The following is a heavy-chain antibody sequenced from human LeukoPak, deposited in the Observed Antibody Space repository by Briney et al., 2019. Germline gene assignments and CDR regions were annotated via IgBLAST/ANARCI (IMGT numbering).Heavy chain of an antibody. CDR1: GGSISGYY. Sequence: KPSETLSLTCAVYGGSISGYYWSWIRQTPGKGLEWIREINHGGSTNYNPSLKSRVTISVDTSKKQFSLKLYSVAAADTAVYYCSRREGIEAAGTDYWGQGTLVTVSS. V-gene: IGHV4-34*01. D-gene: IGHD6-13*01. CDR3: SRREGIEAAGTDY. J-gene: IGHJ4*02. CDR2: INHGGST.